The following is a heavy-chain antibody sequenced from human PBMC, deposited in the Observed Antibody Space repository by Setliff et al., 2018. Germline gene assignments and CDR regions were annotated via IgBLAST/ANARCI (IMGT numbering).Heavy chain of an antibody. V-gene: IGHV1-18*01. D-gene: IGHD2-15*01. CDR1: GYTFTSYG. CDR3: ARGWAGYCSGGSCGEWFDP. Sequence: ASVKVSCKASGYTFTSYGISWVRQAPGQGLEWMGWISAYNGNTNYAQKLQGRVTMTTDTSTSTAYMELRSLRSEDTAVYYCARGWAGYCSGGSCGEWFDPWGQGTLVTVSS. CDR2: ISAYNGNT. J-gene: IGHJ5*02.